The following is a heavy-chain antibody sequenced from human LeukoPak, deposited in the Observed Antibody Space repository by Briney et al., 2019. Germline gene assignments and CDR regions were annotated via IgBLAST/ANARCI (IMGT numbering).Heavy chain of an antibody. J-gene: IGHJ3*02. CDR2: IYYSGST. CDR1: GGSISSYY. V-gene: IGHV4-59*01. Sequence: PSETLSLPCTVSGGSISSYYWSWIRQPPGKGLEWIGYIYYSGSTNYNPSLKSRVTISVDTSKNQFSLKLSSVTAAYTAVYYCARASLRYDYVWGSGGAFDIWGQGTMVTVSS. CDR3: ARASLRYDYVWGSGGAFDI. D-gene: IGHD3-16*01.